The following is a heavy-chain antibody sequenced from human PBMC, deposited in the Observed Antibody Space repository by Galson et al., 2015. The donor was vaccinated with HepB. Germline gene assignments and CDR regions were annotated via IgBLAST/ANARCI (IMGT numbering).Heavy chain of an antibody. V-gene: IGHV1-69*13. Sequence: SVKVSCKASGGTFSSYAISWVRQAPGQGLEWMGGIIPIFGTANYAQKFQGRVTITADESTSTAYKELSSLRSEDTAVYYCARDQEREMATIGRWYFDLWGRGTLVTVPS. CDR3: ARDQEREMATIGRWYFDL. CDR2: IIPIFGTA. J-gene: IGHJ2*01. D-gene: IGHD5-24*01. CDR1: GGTFSSYA.